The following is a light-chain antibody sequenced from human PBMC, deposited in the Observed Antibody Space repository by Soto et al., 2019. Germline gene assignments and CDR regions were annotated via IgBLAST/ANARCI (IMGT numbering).Light chain of an antibody. J-gene: IGKJ1*01. CDR1: QSISNF. CDR2: AAS. V-gene: IGKV1-39*01. CDR3: QQSYSTRWT. Sequence: DIQMTQSPSSLSASVGDRVTIACRASQSISNFLNWYQQKPGKAPKVLINAASGLQSGVPSRFSGSGSGTDFTLTIRSLQPEDFTTYYCQQSYSTRWTFGQGTNVEI.